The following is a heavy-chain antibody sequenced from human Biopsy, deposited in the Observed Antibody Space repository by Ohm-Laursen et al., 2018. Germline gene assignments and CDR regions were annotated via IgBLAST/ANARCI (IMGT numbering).Heavy chain of an antibody. J-gene: IGHJ3*02. CDR1: GGFISGSS. CDR2: ISYSGST. D-gene: IGHD6-19*01. V-gene: IGHV4-59*08. Sequence: SETLSLTCTVSGGFISGSSWSWIRQAPGRGLEWVGYISYSGSTSNNPSLKSRITISVDTSKNQISLKVTSVTAADTAVYYCAKHGSGWTGDDALHIWGQGTMVTVS. CDR3: AKHGSGWTGDDALHI.